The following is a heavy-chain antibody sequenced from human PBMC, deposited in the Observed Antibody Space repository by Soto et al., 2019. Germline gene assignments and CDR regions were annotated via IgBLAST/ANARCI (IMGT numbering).Heavy chain of an antibody. V-gene: IGHV1-18*04. Sequence: ASVKVSCKASGYTFNYYGISWVRQAPGQGLEWVGWISAHNGDTKYTQNLQGRLTLTTDTSTSTAYMELTSLTSDDTAVYYCARDWSRYFDSSGLMWFYWGQGTLVTVSS. CDR3: ARDWSRYFDSSGLMWFY. CDR2: ISAHNGDT. CDR1: GYTFNYYG. J-gene: IGHJ4*02. D-gene: IGHD3-22*01.